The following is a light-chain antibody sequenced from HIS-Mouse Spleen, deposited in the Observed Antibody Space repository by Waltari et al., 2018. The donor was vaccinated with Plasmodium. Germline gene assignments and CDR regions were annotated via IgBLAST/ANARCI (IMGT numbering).Light chain of an antibody. Sequence: SYELTQPPSVSVSPGQTASITCSGDKLGDKYACWYQQKPGQCPVLVIYQDSKRPSGIPERFTGSNSGNTATLTIRGTQAMDEADYYCQAWDSSTAWVFGGGTKLTVL. J-gene: IGLJ3*02. CDR1: KLGDKY. CDR2: QDS. V-gene: IGLV3-1*01. CDR3: QAWDSSTAWV.